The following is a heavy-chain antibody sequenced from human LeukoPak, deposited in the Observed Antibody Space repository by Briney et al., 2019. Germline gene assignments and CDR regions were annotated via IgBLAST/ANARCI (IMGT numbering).Heavy chain of an antibody. Sequence: SETLSLTCTVSGGSISSYYWSWIRQPPGKGLEWIGYIYYSGSTNYNPSLKSRVTISVDTSKNQFSLKLSSVTAADTAVYYCARFEQLVQPPGWFDPWGQGTLVTVSS. CDR2: IYYSGST. CDR1: GGSISSYY. V-gene: IGHV4-59*12. CDR3: ARFEQLVQPPGWFDP. J-gene: IGHJ5*02. D-gene: IGHD6-6*01.